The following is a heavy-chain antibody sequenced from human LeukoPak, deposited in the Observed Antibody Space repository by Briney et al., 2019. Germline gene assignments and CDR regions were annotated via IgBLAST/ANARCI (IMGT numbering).Heavy chain of an antibody. CDR3: ARAAGVAATFYYGMDV. J-gene: IGHJ6*02. CDR2: ISAYNGNT. Sequence: ASVKVSCKASGYTFTGYGISWVRQAPGQGLEWMGWISAYNGNTNYAQKLQGRVTMTTDTSTSTAYMELRSLRSDDTAVYYCARAAGVAATFYYGMDVWGQGTTVTVSS. V-gene: IGHV1-18*01. CDR1: GYTFTGYG. D-gene: IGHD2-15*01.